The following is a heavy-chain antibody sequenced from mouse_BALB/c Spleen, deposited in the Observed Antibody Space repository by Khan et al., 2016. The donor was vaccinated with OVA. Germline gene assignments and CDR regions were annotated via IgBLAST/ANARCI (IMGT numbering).Heavy chain of an antibody. V-gene: IGHV1S81*02. J-gene: IGHJ2*01. CDR1: GYTFTSYW. D-gene: IGHD1-1*01. CDR3: ARVNKIVAAYFDY. CDR2: TNPTNGRT. Sequence: QVQLKESGAELVKAGASVKMSCKASGYTFTSYWMHWVKQRLGQGLEWFAETNPTNGRTYYNEKFKSKATLTVDKSSSTAYMLLSGPTFEDSAVYDCARVNKIVAAYFDYWGQGTTVTVSS.